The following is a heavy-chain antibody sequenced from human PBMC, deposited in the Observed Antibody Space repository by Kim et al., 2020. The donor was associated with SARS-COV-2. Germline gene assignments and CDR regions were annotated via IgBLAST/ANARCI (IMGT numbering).Heavy chain of an antibody. V-gene: IGHV3-30*18. CDR2: ISYDGSNK. J-gene: IGHJ3*02. CDR3: AKDTLPGTTEEIAFDI. CDR1: GFTFSSYG. Sequence: GGSLRLSCAASGFTFSSYGMHWVRQAPGKGLEWVAVISYDGSNKYYADSVKGRFTISRGNSKNTLYLQMNSLRAEDTAVYYCAKDTLPGTTEEIAFDIWGQGTMVTVSS. D-gene: IGHD1-1*01.